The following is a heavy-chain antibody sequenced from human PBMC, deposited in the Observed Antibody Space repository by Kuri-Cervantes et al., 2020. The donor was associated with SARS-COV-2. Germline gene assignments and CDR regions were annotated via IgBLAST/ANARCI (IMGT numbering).Heavy chain of an antibody. D-gene: IGHD2-2*01. CDR3: ATNLVPAAMPFDY. CDR1: GFIFSSYS. V-gene: IGHV3-21*01. J-gene: IGHJ4*02. Sequence: GGSLRLSCAASGFIFSSYSMNWVRQAPGKGLEWVSSISSSSSYIYYADSVKGRFTISRDNSKNTLYLQMNSLRAEDTAVYYCATNLVPAAMPFDYWGQGTLVTVSS. CDR2: ISSSSSYI.